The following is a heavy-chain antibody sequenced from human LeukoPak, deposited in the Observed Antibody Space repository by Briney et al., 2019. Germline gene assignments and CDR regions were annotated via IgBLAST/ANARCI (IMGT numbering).Heavy chain of an antibody. V-gene: IGHV4-59*01. D-gene: IGHD6-6*01. J-gene: IGHJ6*02. CDR2: IYYSGST. Sequence: SETLSLTCTVSGGSISSYYWSWIRQPPGKGLEWIGYIYYSGSTNYNPSLKSRVTISVDTSKNQFSLKLSSVTAADTAVYYCARDTSIAATYYYYYYGMDVWAKGPRSPSP. CDR3: ARDTSIAATYYYYYYGMDV. CDR1: GGSISSYY.